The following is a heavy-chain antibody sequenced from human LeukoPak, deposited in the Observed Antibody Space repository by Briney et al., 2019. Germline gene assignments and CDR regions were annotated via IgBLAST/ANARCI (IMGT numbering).Heavy chain of an antibody. J-gene: IGHJ4*02. CDR3: ATGGIYSLLDY. V-gene: IGHV1-24*01. CDR2: IDPEDGET. Sequence: ASVTVSCKFSGHTLTDLSTHWVRQAPGRGLEWMGGIDPEDGETIYAQKFQGRVTMTEDTSTDTAYMELSRLRSEDTAVYYCATGGIYSLLDYWGQGTLVTVSS. CDR1: GHTLTDLS. D-gene: IGHD1-26*01.